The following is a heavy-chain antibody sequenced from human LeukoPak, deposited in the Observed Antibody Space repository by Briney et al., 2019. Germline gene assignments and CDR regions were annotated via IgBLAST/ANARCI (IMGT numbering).Heavy chain of an antibody. CDR1: GFTFSSYS. V-gene: IGHV3-21*01. J-gene: IGHJ4*02. CDR3: ARDPFPSIAARPGY. Sequence: GGSLRLSCAASGFTFSSYSMNWVRQAPGKGLEWVSSISSSSSYIYYADSVKGRFTISRDNAKNSLYLQMNSLRAEDTAVYYCARDPFPSIAARPGYWGQGTLVTVSS. D-gene: IGHD6-6*01. CDR2: ISSSSSYI.